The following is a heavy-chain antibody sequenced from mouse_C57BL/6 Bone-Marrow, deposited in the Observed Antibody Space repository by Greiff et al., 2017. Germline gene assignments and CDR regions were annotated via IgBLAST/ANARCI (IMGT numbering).Heavy chain of an antibody. Sequence: VQLQQSGPELVKPGASVKMSCKASGYTFTDYNMHWVKQSHGKSLEWIGYINPNNGGTSYNQKFKGKATLTVNKSSSTAYMELRSLTSEDSAVYYCARWGLRRGVYFDYWGQGTTLTVSS. CDR2: INPNNGGT. J-gene: IGHJ2*01. CDR3: ARWGLRRGVYFDY. V-gene: IGHV1-22*01. D-gene: IGHD2-4*01. CDR1: GYTFTDYN.